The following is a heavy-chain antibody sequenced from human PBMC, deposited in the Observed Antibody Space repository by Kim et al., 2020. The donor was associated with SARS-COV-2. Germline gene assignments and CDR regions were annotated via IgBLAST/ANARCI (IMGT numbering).Heavy chain of an antibody. CDR3: ARVTGYCSSTSCYSWDY. J-gene: IGHJ4*02. Sequence: SETLSLTCTVSGGSISSGGYYWSWIRQHPGKGLEWIGYIYYSGSTYYNPSLKSRVTISVDTSKNQFSLKLSSVTAADTAVYYCARVTGYCSSTSCYSWDYWGQGTLVTVSS. CDR2: IYYSGST. D-gene: IGHD2-2*02. CDR1: GGSISSGGYY. V-gene: IGHV4-31*03.